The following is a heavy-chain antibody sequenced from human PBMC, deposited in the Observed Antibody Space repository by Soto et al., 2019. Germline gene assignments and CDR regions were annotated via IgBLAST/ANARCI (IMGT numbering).Heavy chain of an antibody. D-gene: IGHD1-1*01. J-gene: IGHJ6*02. CDR2: IIPIFGTA. Sequence: SVKVSCKASGGTFSSYAISWVRQAPGQGLEWMGGIIPIFGTANYAQKFQGRVTITADKSTSTAYMELSSLRSEDTAVYYCARDQGYNGYYYYYGMDVWGQGTTVTVSS. V-gene: IGHV1-69*06. CDR3: ARDQGYNGYYYYYGMDV. CDR1: GGTFSSYA.